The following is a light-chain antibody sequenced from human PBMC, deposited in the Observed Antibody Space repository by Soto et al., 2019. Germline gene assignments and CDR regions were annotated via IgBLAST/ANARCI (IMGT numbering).Light chain of an antibody. CDR2: AAS. J-gene: IGKJ4*01. CDR1: QGISSY. CDR3: QEGSTLLT. Sequence: DIQMTQSPSSLSASVGDRVTITCRASQGISSYLNWYQQKPGKAPKLLIYAASSLQSGVPSRFSGSGSGTHFTLTISSLQPEDFATYYCQEGSTLLTFGGGTKVDIK. V-gene: IGKV1-39*01.